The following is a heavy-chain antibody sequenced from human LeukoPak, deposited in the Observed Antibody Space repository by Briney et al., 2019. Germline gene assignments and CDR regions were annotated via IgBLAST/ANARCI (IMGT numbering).Heavy chain of an antibody. CDR2: IYYSGST. CDR3: ASTSVDDGDYPIRYYYYYYMDV. Sequence: SETLSLTCTVSGGSISSSSYYWGWIRQPPGKGLEWIGSIYYSGSTYYNPSLKSRVTISVDTSKNQFSLKLSSVTAADTAVYYCASTSVDDGDYPIRYYYYYYMDVWGKGTTVTVSS. V-gene: IGHV4-39*01. CDR1: GGSISSSSYY. J-gene: IGHJ6*03. D-gene: IGHD4-17*01.